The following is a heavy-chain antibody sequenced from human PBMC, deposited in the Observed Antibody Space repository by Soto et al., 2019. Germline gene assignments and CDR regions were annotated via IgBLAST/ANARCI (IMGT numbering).Heavy chain of an antibody. CDR3: ARGRYCLTGRCFPNWFDS. Sequence: SETLSLTCSVSGDSISNLDYFWAWIRQPPGQALEYIGYIYKSATTYYNPSFESRVAISVDTSKSQFSLNVTSVAAADTAVYFCARGRYCLTGRCFPNWFDSWGQGALVTVSS. V-gene: IGHV4-30-4*01. D-gene: IGHD7-27*01. CDR2: IYKSATT. CDR1: GDSISNLDYF. J-gene: IGHJ5*01.